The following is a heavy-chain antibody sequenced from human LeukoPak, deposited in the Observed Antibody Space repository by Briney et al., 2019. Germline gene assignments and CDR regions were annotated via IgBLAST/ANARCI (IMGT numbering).Heavy chain of an antibody. J-gene: IGHJ3*02. CDR3: AREYGADGASAFDI. D-gene: IGHD4-17*01. Sequence: GGSLRLSCAASGFNFNTYSMNWVRQAPGKGLEWVSSISSSSSYIYYADSVKGRFTISRDNAKNSLYLQMNSLRAEDTAVYYCAREYGADGASAFDIWGQGTMVTVSS. V-gene: IGHV3-21*01. CDR2: ISSSSSYI. CDR1: GFNFNTYS.